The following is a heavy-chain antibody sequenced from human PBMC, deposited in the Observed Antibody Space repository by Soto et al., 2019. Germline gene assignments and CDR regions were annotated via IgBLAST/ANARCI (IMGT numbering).Heavy chain of an antibody. V-gene: IGHV3-48*02. J-gene: IGHJ4*01. D-gene: IGHD3-16*01. Sequence: EVQLVESGGGLVQPGGSLRLACGASGFAFSDYPMSWVRQAPGRGLEWVSYIGGSGSPIYYAGSVRARFTISRDNAKNSLFLQLNSLRDDDTAVYYCVRVRYSYTYDFDYWGQGTLVAVSS. CDR2: IGGSGSPI. CDR3: VRVRYSYTYDFDY. CDR1: GFAFSDYP.